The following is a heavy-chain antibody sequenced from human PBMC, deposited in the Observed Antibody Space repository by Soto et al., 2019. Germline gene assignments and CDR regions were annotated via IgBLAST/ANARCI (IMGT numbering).Heavy chain of an antibody. CDR1: GGTFSSYA. J-gene: IGHJ4*02. CDR2: IIPIFGTA. CDR3: AADYDPYYDSRGYQDY. Sequence: QVQLVQSGAEVKKPGSSVKVSCKASGGTFSSYAISWVRQAPGQGLEWMGGIIPIFGTANYAQKFQGRVTITADESTSTAYMELSSLRSEDTAVYYCAADYDPYYDSRGYQDYWGQGTLVTVSS. V-gene: IGHV1-69*01. D-gene: IGHD3-22*01.